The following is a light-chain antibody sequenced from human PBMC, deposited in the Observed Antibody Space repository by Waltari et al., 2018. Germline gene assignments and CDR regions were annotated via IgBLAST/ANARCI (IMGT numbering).Light chain of an antibody. J-gene: IGKJ4*01. Sequence: IILTQSPATLSLSPGERVTLSCRASQSVSSHFAWYQQKPGQAPRLLIHSASSRATGIPDRFSGSGSGTEFTLTISSLEPEDVGVYHCYQHNYGLTFGGGTKVEIK. V-gene: IGKV3-11*01. CDR3: YQHNYGLT. CDR1: QSVSSH. CDR2: SAS.